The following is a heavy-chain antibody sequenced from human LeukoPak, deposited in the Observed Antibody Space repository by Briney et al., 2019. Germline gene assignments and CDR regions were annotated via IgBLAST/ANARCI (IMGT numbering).Heavy chain of an antibody. CDR3: AKDFSPFDIVVVPAAIGR. CDR1: GFTFSSYG. CDR2: IRYDGSNK. V-gene: IGHV3-30*02. Sequence: HPGGSLRLSCAASGFTFSSYGMHWVRQAPGKGLEWVAFIRYDGSNKYYADSVKGRFTISRDNSKNTLYLQMNSLRAEDTAVYYCAKDFSPFDIVVVPAAIGRWGQGTLVTVSS. J-gene: IGHJ4*02. D-gene: IGHD2-2*02.